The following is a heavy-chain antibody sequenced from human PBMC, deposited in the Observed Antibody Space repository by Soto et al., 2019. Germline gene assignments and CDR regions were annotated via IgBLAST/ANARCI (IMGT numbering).Heavy chain of an antibody. Sequence: SETLSLTCAVYGGSFSGYYWSWIRQPPGKGLEWIGEINHSGSTNYNPSLKSRVTISVDTSKNQFSLKLSSVTAADTAVYYCARGRVDIVATHGGHKFDYWGQGTLVTVSS. CDR2: INHSGST. D-gene: IGHD5-12*01. CDR1: GGSFSGYY. CDR3: ARGRVDIVATHGGHKFDY. J-gene: IGHJ4*02. V-gene: IGHV4-34*01.